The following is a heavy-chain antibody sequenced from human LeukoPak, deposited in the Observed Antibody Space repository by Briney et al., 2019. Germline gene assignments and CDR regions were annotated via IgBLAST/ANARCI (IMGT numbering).Heavy chain of an antibody. D-gene: IGHD3-22*01. CDR3: ARGYDY. CDR2: INYSGNR. J-gene: IGHJ4*02. CDR1: GGSISGSHYY. V-gene: IGHV4-39*01. Sequence: SETLSLTCSVSGGSISGSHYYWAGIPQPPGKGLEWIAIINYSGNRYYNPSLRSRATISVDTSTNQFSLNLNSVTAEETAVYYCARGYDYWGQGTLVTVSS.